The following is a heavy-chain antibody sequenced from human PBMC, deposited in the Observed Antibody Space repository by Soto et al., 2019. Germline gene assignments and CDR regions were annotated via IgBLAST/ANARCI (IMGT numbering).Heavy chain of an antibody. V-gene: IGHV4-30-4*01. CDR2: TYYSGST. J-gene: IGHJ6*02. D-gene: IGHD5-12*01. CDR1: GGSLSGGDYY. CDR3: ARGGRGYSGYGFYYYGMDV. Sequence: QVQLRESGPGLVKPSQTLSLTGPFPGGSLSGGDYYGSWFRQPPGKALEWLGYTYYSGSTYYNPSLKSRVTISVDTSKNQFSLKLSSVTAADTAVYYCARGGRGYSGYGFYYYGMDVWGQGTTVTVSS.